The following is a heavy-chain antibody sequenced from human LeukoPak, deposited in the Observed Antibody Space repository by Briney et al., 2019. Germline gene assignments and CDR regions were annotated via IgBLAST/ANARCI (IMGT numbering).Heavy chain of an antibody. CDR2: IYASGGT. V-gene: IGHV4-61*09. Sequence: PSQTLSLTCTVSGGSISSGSYYWSWIRQPAGKGLEWIGHIYASGGTKYNPSLESRVTISIDTSKNQLSLRLSSVTAADTAVYYCARVESSILWWRHYYYYMDVWGKGTTVTVSS. D-gene: IGHD2-21*02. J-gene: IGHJ6*03. CDR3: ARVESSILWWRHYYYYMDV. CDR1: GGSISSGSYY.